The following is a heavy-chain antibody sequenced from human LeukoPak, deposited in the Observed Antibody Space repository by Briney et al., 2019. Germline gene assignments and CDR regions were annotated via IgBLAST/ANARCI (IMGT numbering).Heavy chain of an antibody. CDR2: IYYSGST. J-gene: IGHJ3*02. CDR1: GVSISSYY. CDR3: ARGLGLDAFDI. D-gene: IGHD3-16*01. Sequence: PSETLSLTCTVSGVSISSYYWSWIRQPPGKGLEWIGYIYYSGSTNYNPSLKSRVTISVDTSKNQFSLKLSSVTAADTAVYYCARGLGLDAFDIWGQGTMVTVSS. V-gene: IGHV4-59*01.